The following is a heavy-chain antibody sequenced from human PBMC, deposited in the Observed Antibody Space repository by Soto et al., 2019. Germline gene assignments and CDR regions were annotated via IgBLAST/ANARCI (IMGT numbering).Heavy chain of an antibody. CDR2: IYYSGST. D-gene: IGHD2-2*01. J-gene: IGHJ6*02. V-gene: IGHV4-31*03. CDR1: GGSISSGGYY. CDR3: ARDLVPAALGYYYYGMDV. Sequence: PSETLSLTCTVSGGSISSGGYYWSWIRQHPGKGLERIGYIYYSGSTYYNPSLKSRVTISVDTSKNQFSLKLSSVTAADTAVYYCARDLVPAALGYYYYGMDVWGQGTTVTVSS.